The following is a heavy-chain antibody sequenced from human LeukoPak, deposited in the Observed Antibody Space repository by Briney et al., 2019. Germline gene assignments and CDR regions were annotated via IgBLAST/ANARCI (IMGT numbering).Heavy chain of an antibody. J-gene: IGHJ4*02. CDR1: VYTFNAYY. CDR3: ASEAFCASGICYLQRVAS. D-gene: IGHD2-8*01. CDR2: IDPKTGNT. Sequence: ASVKVSCKPSVYTFNAYYMHWVRQAPGQGLEWVGWIDPKTGNTRYAQKFQGRVTITRDTPIGTVYMELSSLKSDDTAVYYCASEAFCASGICYLQRVASWGPGTLVTVSS. V-gene: IGHV1-2*02.